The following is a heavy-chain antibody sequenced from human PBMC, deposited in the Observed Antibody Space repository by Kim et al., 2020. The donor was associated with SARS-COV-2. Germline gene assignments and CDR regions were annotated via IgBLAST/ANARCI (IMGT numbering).Heavy chain of an antibody. D-gene: IGHD3-16*01. V-gene: IGHV5-51*01. Sequence: SFRGQVTISADKSISTAYLQWSSLKASDTAMYYCARPRGVGGLTDDAFDIWGQGTMVTVSS. J-gene: IGHJ3*02. CDR3: ARPRGVGGLTDDAFDI.